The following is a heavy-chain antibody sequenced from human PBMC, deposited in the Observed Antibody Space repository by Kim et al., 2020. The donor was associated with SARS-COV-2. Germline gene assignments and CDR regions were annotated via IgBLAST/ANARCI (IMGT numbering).Heavy chain of an antibody. V-gene: IGHV4-59*01. J-gene: IGHJ4*02. CDR3: ARVANFWSGSSSYYFDY. D-gene: IGHD3-3*01. Sequence: PKRRGTISVDTSKNQFSLKLSSVTAADTAVYYCARVANFWSGSSSYYFDYWGQGTLVTVSS.